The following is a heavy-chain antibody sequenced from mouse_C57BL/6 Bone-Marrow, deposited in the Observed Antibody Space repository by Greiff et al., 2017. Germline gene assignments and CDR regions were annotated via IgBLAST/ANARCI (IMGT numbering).Heavy chain of an antibody. J-gene: IGHJ3*01. D-gene: IGHD2-5*01. CDR3: ARDSNYRAWFAY. Sequence: VKLQQSGPELVKPGASVKISCKASGYAFSSSWMNWVKQRPGKGLEWIGRIYPGDGDTNYNGKFKGKATLTADKSSSTAYMQLSSLTSEDSAVYFCARDSNYRAWFAYWGQGTLVTVSA. CDR2: IYPGDGDT. CDR1: GYAFSSSW. V-gene: IGHV1-82*01.